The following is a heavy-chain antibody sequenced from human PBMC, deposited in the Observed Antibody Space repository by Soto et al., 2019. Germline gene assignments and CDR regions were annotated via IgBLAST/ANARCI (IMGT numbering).Heavy chain of an antibody. J-gene: IGHJ5*02. V-gene: IGHV4-4*07. CDR3: VRDGTKTLRDWFDP. CDR1: GASTSGFY. Sequence: PSETLSLTCIVSGASTSGFYWSWIRKSAGKGLEWIGRIYATGTTDYNPSLKSRVMMSVDTSKKQFSLKLRSVTAADTAVYYCVRDGTKTLRDWFDPWGQGISVTVSS. D-gene: IGHD1-1*01. CDR2: IYATGTT.